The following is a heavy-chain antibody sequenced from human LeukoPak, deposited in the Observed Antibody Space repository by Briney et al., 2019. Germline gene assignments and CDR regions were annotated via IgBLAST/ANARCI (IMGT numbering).Heavy chain of an antibody. D-gene: IGHD3-16*02. V-gene: IGHV3-30-3*01. CDR1: GFTFISYA. J-gene: IGHJ4*02. CDR3: AREDMITFGGVISY. Sequence: GGSLRLSCAASGFTFISYAMHGVRQAPAKGLEGVAVISYDGSNKYYADSVKGRFTISRDNSKNTLYLQMNSLRAEDTAVYYCAREDMITFGGVISYWGQGTLVTVSS. CDR2: ISYDGSNK.